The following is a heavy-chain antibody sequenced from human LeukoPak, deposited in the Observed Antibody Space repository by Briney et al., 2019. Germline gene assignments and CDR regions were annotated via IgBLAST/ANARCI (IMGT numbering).Heavy chain of an antibody. CDR3: ARDRGSYFNYFDY. D-gene: IGHD1-26*01. CDR1: GFTFSSYS. Sequence: GGSLRLSCAASGFTFSSYSMNWVRQAPGKGLEWVSSISSSSSYIYYADSVKGRFTISRDNAKNSLYLQMNSLRAGDTAVYYCARDRGSYFNYFDYWGQGTLVTVSS. V-gene: IGHV3-21*01. CDR2: ISSSSSYI. J-gene: IGHJ4*02.